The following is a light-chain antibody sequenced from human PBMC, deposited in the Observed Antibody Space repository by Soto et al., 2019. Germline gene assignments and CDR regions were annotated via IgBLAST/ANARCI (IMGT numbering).Light chain of an antibody. CDR2: ATS. CDR1: QNVDSRY. Sequence: EIVLTQSPGTLSLSPGERATLSCRASQNVDSRYLAWYQQKPGQAPRLVIYATSSRATGIPDRFSGSGSGTEFTLTISSLQSEDFAVYYCQQYHYWPITFGLGTRLENK. V-gene: IGKV3-20*01. J-gene: IGKJ5*01. CDR3: QQYHYWPIT.